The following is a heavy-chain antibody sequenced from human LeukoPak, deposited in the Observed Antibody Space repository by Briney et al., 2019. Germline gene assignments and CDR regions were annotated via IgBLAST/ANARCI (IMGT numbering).Heavy chain of an antibody. CDR3: AREPLAAAGLPFDY. CDR1: GGSFSGYY. Sequence: SETLSLTCAVYGGSFSGYYWSWIRQPPGKGLEWIGEINHSGSTNYNPSLKSRVTISVDTSKNQFSLKLGSVTAADTAVYYCAREPLAAAGLPFDYWGQGTLVTVSS. V-gene: IGHV4-34*01. D-gene: IGHD6-13*01. CDR2: INHSGST. J-gene: IGHJ4*02.